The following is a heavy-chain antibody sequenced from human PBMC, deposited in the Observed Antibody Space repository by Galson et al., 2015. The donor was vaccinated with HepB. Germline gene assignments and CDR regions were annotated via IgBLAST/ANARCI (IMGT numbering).Heavy chain of an antibody. Sequence: SVKVSCKASGGTFSSYTISWVRQAPGQGLEWMGRIIPILGIANYAQKFQGRVTITADESTSTAYMELSSLRSEDTAVYYCARHSTSYYYYYMDVWGKGTTVTVSS. CDR2: IIPILGIA. CDR1: GGTFSSYT. CDR3: ARHSTSYYYYYMDV. D-gene: IGHD2/OR15-2a*01. V-gene: IGHV1-69*02. J-gene: IGHJ6*03.